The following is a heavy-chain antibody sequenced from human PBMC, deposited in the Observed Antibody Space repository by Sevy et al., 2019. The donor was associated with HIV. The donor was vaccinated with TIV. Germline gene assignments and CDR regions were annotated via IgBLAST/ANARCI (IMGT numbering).Heavy chain of an antibody. V-gene: IGHV3-21*04. Sequence: GGSLRLSCAASGFTFSEYGMHWVRQAPGKGLEWVSSITPDDTHYADSVRGRFSVSRDNSKNTLYLQMDSLTVDDTAVYYCARDAQTWRGPWYGTSGADRWGQGTLVTVSS. CDR1: GFTFSEYG. J-gene: IGHJ5*02. CDR2: ITPDDT. CDR3: ARDAQTWRGPWYGTSGADR. D-gene: IGHD1-1*01.